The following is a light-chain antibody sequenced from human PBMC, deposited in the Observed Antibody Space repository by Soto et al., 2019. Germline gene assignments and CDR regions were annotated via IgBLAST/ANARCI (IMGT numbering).Light chain of an antibody. V-gene: IGKV3-20*01. CDR3: HQYGGSPPT. J-gene: IGKJ2*01. CDR1: QSVRSSY. CDR2: GAS. Sequence: EIVLTQSPGTLSLSPGERATLSCRASQSVRSSYLAWYQQKPGQAPRLLIFGASTRATGIPDRFSGSGSGTDFTLTISRLEPEDFAVYYCHQYGGSPPTFGQGTKLQIK.